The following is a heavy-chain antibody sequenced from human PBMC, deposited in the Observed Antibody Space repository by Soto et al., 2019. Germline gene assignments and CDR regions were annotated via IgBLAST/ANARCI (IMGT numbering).Heavy chain of an antibody. V-gene: IGHV1-58*02. CDR2: IVVGSGNT. CDR3: AAGSLGATFHPIPPIDY. Sequence: QMQLVQSGPEVKKPGTSVKVSCKASGFTFTSSAMQWVRQARGQRLEWIGWIVVGSGNTNYAQKFQERVTITRDMSTSTAYMELSSLRSEDTAVYYCAAGSLGATFHPIPPIDYWGQGTLVTVSS. D-gene: IGHD1-26*01. J-gene: IGHJ4*02. CDR1: GFTFTSSA.